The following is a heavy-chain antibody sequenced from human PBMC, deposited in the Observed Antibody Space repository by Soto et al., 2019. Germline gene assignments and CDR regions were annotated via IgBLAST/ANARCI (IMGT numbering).Heavy chain of an antibody. CDR2: ISGSGDNT. V-gene: IGHV3-23*01. J-gene: IGHJ4*02. D-gene: IGHD6-13*01. Sequence: EVQLLESGGGLVQPGGSLRLSCVASGFTFSSYGMNWVRQAPGKGLEWVSGISGSGDNTHYADAVKGRFTISRDNSKNTLYLQMNSLRAEDTAVYYCAKQSPYSNSWYAVDYWGQGTLVTLSS. CDR3: AKQSPYSNSWYAVDY. CDR1: GFTFSSYG.